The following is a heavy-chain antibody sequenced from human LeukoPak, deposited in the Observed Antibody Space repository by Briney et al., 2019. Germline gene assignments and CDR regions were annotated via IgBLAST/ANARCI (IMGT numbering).Heavy chain of an antibody. V-gene: IGHV3-7*01. J-gene: IGHJ4*02. D-gene: IGHD6-19*01. CDR1: GFTFSSYW. CDR2: IKEDGSEK. Sequence: GGSLRLSCTASGFTFSSYWMTWVRQAPGKGLEWVANIKEDGSEKVYADSVKGRFTISRDNAKNSLYLQMNSLRVDDTAVYYCTKNSGWYRLDYWGQGSLATVPS. CDR3: TKNSGWYRLDY.